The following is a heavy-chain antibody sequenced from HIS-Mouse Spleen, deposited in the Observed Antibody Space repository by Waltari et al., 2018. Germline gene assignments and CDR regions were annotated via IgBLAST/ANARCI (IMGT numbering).Heavy chain of an antibody. CDR3: AREIPYSSSWYDWYFDL. D-gene: IGHD6-13*01. CDR1: GGSISSSSYY. J-gene: IGHJ2*01. V-gene: IGHV4-39*07. Sequence: QLQLQESGPGLVKPSETLSLTCTVSGGSISSSSYYWGWIRQPPGKGLEWIGSISYSGSTYYNPSLKSRFTISVDTSKNQFSLKLSYVTAADTAVYYCAREIPYSSSWYDWYFDLWGRGTLVTVSS. CDR2: ISYSGST.